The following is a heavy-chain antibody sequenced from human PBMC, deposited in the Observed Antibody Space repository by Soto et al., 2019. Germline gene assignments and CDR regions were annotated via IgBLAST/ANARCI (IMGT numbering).Heavy chain of an antibody. Sequence: GGSLRLSCAASGFTFSSYAMNWVRQAPEKGLEWVSGISGSGGSKYYADTVKGRFTISRKNSKNTLNLKKNSQKAEETAVYYCAKAFSWYDYWGQGTLVTVSS. CDR3: AKAFSWYDY. CDR2: ISGSGGSK. CDR1: GFTFSSYA. J-gene: IGHJ4*02. D-gene: IGHD6-13*01. V-gene: IGHV3-23*01.